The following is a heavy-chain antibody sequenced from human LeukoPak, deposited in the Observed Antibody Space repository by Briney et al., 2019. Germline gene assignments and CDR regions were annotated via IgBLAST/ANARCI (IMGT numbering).Heavy chain of an antibody. CDR2: MNPNSGNT. CDR3: ARVGLDIVVVPAATYGMDV. CDR1: GYTFTSYD. V-gene: IGHV1-8*01. J-gene: IGHJ6*02. D-gene: IGHD2-2*03. Sequence: ASVKVSCKASGYTFTSYDINWVRQATGQGLEWMGWMNPNSGNTGYAQKFQGRVTMTRNTSISTAYMELSSLRSEDSAVYYCARVGLDIVVVPAATYGMDVWGQGTTVTVSS.